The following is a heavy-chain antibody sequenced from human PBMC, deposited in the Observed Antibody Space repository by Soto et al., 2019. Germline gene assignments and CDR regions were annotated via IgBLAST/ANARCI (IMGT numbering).Heavy chain of an antibody. CDR1: GFTFSSYA. CDR2: ISGSGGST. D-gene: IGHD3-22*01. J-gene: IGHJ3*02. Sequence: EVQLLESGGGLVQPGGSLRLSCAASGFTFSSYAMSWVRQAPGKGLEWVSAISGSGGSTYYADSVKGRFTISRDNSKNTLYLQMNRLRAEDTAVYYCAKSLPSTWNSSGYYLGDAFDIWGQGTMVTVSS. CDR3: AKSLPSTWNSSGYYLGDAFDI. V-gene: IGHV3-23*01.